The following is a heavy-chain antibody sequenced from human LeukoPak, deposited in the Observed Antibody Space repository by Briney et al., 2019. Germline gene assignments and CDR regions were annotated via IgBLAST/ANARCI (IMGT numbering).Heavy chain of an antibody. CDR3: ARESYWGSGVKVFDF. D-gene: IGHD3-16*01. V-gene: IGHV3-48*02. CDR1: RLILNIYS. CDR2: ISSGSDNI. Sequence: GGSLRLSCTAWRLILNIYSMQWLRQAPGKGLQWVSYISSGSDNIYYADSVMGRFSISRDNAKNSLYLQMNSLRDEDTAVYYCARESYWGSGVKVFDFWAQGSLVTVSS. J-gene: IGHJ4*02.